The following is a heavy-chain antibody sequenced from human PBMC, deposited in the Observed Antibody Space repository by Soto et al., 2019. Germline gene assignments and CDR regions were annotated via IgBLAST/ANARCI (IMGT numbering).Heavy chain of an antibody. D-gene: IGHD2-15*01. CDR3: ASLKIYCRGETCYSGYHDY. CDR2: IRGSGDNT. Sequence: DEQLVESGGDLVQPGGSLRLSCAASGFVFRTNAMSWVRQRPGQGLEWVSAIRGSGDNTYYADSVKGRFSISRDNSKNTLFLQMNSLRAEDTAMYYCASLKIYCRGETCYSGYHDYWGLGTLVTVSS. J-gene: IGHJ4*02. V-gene: IGHV3-23*04. CDR1: GFVFRTNA.